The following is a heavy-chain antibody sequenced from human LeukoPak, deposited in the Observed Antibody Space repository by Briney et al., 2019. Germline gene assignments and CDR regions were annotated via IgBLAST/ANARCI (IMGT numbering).Heavy chain of an antibody. D-gene: IGHD3-3*01. V-gene: IGHV3-11*01. CDR2: ISSSGSTI. J-gene: IGHJ4*02. CDR1: GFTFSDYY. CDR3: ARTVTIFGVVHDY. Sequence: GGSLRLSCAASGFTFSDYYMSWIRQAPGKGLEWVSYISSSGSTIYYADSVKGRFTISRDNAKNSLYLQMNNLRAEDTAVYYCARTVTIFGVVHDYWGQGTLVTVSS.